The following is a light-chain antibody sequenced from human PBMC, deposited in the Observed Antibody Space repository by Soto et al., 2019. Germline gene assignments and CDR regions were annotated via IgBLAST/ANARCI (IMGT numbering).Light chain of an antibody. V-gene: IGLV2-14*01. Sequence: QSALTQPASVSGSLGQSITIYCTGTSSDVGGYNYVSWYQQHPGKVPKLMIYEVNNRPSGVSNRFSGSKSANTASLTISELQADDEADYYCSSFTSTSTQVFGGGTKLTVL. CDR1: SSDVGGYNY. J-gene: IGLJ3*02. CDR3: SSFTSTSTQV. CDR2: EVN.